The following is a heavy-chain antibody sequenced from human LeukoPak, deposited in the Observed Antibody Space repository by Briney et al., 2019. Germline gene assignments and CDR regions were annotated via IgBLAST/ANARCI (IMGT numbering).Heavy chain of an antibody. V-gene: IGHV1-8*01. CDR1: GYTFTSYD. J-gene: IGHJ4*02. CDR3: ARGRILTGYYDY. CDR2: MNPNSGNT. D-gene: IGHD3-9*01. Sequence: ASVKVSCKASGYTFTSYDINRVRQATGQGLEWMGWMNPNSGNTGYAQKLQGRVTMTTDTSTSTAYMELRSLRSDDTAVYYCARGRILTGYYDYWGQGTLVTVSS.